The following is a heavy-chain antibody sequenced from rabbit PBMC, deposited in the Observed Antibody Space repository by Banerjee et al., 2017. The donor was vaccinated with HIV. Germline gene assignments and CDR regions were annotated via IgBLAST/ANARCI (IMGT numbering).Heavy chain of an antibody. CDR3: ARRYVGYDWAFNL. V-gene: IGHV1S45*01. Sequence: QEQLVESGGDLVKPGASLTLTCTASGFDFSSTYYMCWDRQAPGRGLEWIACIYPGSSSNTYYASWAKGRFTISKTSSTTVTLQMTSLTAADTATYFCARRYVGYDWAFNLWGPGTLVTVS. CDR2: IYPGSSSNT. CDR1: GFDFSSTYY. D-gene: IGHD7-1*01. J-gene: IGHJ4*01.